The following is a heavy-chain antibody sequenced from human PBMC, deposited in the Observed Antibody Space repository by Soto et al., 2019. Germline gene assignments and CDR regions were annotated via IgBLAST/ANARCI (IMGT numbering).Heavy chain of an antibody. V-gene: IGHV4-39*07. CDR3: ARGPVGGYYDSSGYLTNFDY. D-gene: IGHD3-22*01. J-gene: IGHJ4*02. CDR1: GDSISSSNYF. CDR2: IFYSGST. Sequence: SETLSLTCTVSGDSISSSNYFWGWIRQPPGKGLEWIGTIFYSGSTYYNPSLKSRVTISVDRSKNQFSLKLSSVTAADTAVYYCARGPVGGYYDSSGYLTNFDYWGQGTLVTVSS.